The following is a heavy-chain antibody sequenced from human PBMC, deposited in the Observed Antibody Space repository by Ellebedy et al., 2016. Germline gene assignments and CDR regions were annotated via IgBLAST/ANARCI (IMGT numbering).Heavy chain of an antibody. Sequence: GESLKISXKGSGYSFTSYWIGWVRQMPGKGLEWMGIIYPGDSDTRYSPSFQGQVTISADKSISTAYLQWSSLKASDTAMYYCARHGYYGSGSFSSRAYDSWGQGTLVTVSS. D-gene: IGHD3-10*01. J-gene: IGHJ4*02. CDR1: GYSFTSYW. V-gene: IGHV5-51*01. CDR3: ARHGYYGSGSFSSRAYDS. CDR2: IYPGDSDT.